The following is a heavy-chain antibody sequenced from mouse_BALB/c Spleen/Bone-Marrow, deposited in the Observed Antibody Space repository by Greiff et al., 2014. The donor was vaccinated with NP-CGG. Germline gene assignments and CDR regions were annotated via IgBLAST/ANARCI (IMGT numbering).Heavy chain of an antibody. Sequence: EVKLVESGPELVKPGASMKISCKASGYSFTGYTMNWVKQSHGKNLEWIGLINSYNGGTSYNQKFKDKATLTVDKSSSTAYMELLSLTSEDSAVYFCARVGELRRGAWFPYWGQGTLVTVSA. CDR2: INSYNGGT. CDR1: GYSFTGYT. V-gene: IGHV1-26*01. J-gene: IGHJ3*01. D-gene: IGHD3-3*01. CDR3: ARVGELRRGAWFPY.